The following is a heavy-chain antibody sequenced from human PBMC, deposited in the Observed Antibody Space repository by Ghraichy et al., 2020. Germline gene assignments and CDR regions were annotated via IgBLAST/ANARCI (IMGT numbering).Heavy chain of an antibody. Sequence: LRLSCAASGFTFDDYAMHWVRQAPGKGLEWVSGISWNSGTIGYADSVKGRFTISRDNAKNSLYLQMNSLRAEDTALYYCAKGTSSSWYLGSDWGQGTLVTVSS. D-gene: IGHD6-13*01. J-gene: IGHJ4*02. CDR2: ISWNSGTI. CDR3: AKGTSSSWYLGSD. V-gene: IGHV3-9*01. CDR1: GFTFDDYA.